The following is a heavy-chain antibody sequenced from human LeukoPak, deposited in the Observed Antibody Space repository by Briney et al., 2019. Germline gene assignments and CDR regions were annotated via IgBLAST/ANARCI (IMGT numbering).Heavy chain of an antibody. CDR3: ARDYRDTAMVYYHYYGMDV. J-gene: IGHJ6*02. V-gene: IGHV4-31*11. CDR1: GGSFSGYY. D-gene: IGHD5-18*01. CDR2: IYYNGST. Sequence: SETLSLTCAVYGGSFSGYYWSWIRQHPGKGLEWIGYIYYNGSTDYNPSLKSRITISVDTSKKQSSLKLSSVTAADTAVYYCARDYRDTAMVYYHYYGMDVWGQGTTVTVSS.